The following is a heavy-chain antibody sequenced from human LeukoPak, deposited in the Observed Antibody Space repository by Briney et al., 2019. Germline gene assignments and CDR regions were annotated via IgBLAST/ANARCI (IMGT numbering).Heavy chain of an antibody. D-gene: IGHD3-10*01. CDR2: IIPIFGTA. Sequence: SVKVSCKASGGTFISYAISWVRQAPGQGLEWMGGIIPIFGTANYAQKFQGRVTITADESTSTAYMELSSLRSEDTAVYYCARDPGYYGSGSYYYFDYWGQGTLVTVSS. CDR1: GGTFISYA. V-gene: IGHV1-69*13. CDR3: ARDPGYYGSGSYYYFDY. J-gene: IGHJ4*02.